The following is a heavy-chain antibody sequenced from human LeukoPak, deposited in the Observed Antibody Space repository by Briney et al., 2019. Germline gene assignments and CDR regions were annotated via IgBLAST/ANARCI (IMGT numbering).Heavy chain of an antibody. CDR1: GFTFSSYA. V-gene: IGHV3-23*01. CDR2: IGGSGGNT. CDR3: AKYTNYALY. Sequence: GGSLRLSCAASGFTFSSYAMTWVRQAPGKGLEWVSAIGGSGGNTYYADSVKGRFTISRDNSKNTLYLQMSSLRAEDTAIYYCAKYTNYALYWGQGTLVTVFS. D-gene: IGHD4-11*01. J-gene: IGHJ4*02.